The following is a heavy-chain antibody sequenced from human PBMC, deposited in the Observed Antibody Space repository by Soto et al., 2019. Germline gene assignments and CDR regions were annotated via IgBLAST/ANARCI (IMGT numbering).Heavy chain of an antibody. CDR1: GFTLSSYA. D-gene: IGHD3-3*01. CDR3: ASGPTIFGVGVDAFDI. Sequence: EVQMLESGGGLVQPGGSLRLSCASSGFTLSSYALSWVRQAPGKGLEWVSGISGSGDFTFDADSVRDRFTISRDNSINTLYLQMNSLRVEDTAVYYCASGPTIFGVGVDAFDIWGQGTMATVSS. J-gene: IGHJ3*02. V-gene: IGHV3-23*01. CDR2: ISGSGDFT.